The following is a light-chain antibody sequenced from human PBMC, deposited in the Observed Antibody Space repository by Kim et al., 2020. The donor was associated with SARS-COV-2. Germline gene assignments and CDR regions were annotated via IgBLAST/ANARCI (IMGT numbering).Light chain of an antibody. Sequence: GQSITISCTGTSSDVGGYNYVSWYQQHPGKAPKLMIYHVTNRPSGVSNRFSGSKSGNTASLTISGLQAEDEADYYCSSYTSSSTYVFGTGTQLTVL. CDR3: SSYTSSSTYV. CDR2: HVT. J-gene: IGLJ1*01. CDR1: SSDVGGYNY. V-gene: IGLV2-14*03.